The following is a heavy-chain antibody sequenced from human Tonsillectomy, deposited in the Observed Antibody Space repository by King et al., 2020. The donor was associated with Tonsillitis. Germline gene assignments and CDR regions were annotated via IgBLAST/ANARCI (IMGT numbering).Heavy chain of an antibody. CDR1: GDSFTSYW. Sequence: QLVQSGAEVKTPGESLKISCKVSGDSFTSYWIGWVRQMPGKGLEWMGIIYPGDSDTRYTPSFQGQVTISADKSISTAYLQWSSLKASDTAMYYCASRYYDILTGYSPHLDAFDIWGQGTMVTVSS. V-gene: IGHV5-51*03. CDR3: ASRYYDILTGYSPHLDAFDI. D-gene: IGHD3-9*01. CDR2: IYPGDSDT. J-gene: IGHJ3*02.